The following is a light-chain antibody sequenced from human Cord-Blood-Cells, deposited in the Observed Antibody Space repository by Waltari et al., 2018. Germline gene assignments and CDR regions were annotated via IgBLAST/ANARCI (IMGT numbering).Light chain of an antibody. V-gene: IGKV3D-11*02. Sequence: EIVLTQSPATLSLSPGERATLSCRASQSVSSYLAWYQQKPGQAPRLLIYDASNRATGIPARFSGSGPGTDFTLTISSLEPEDFAVYYCQQRSNWDTFGPGTKVDIK. J-gene: IGKJ3*01. CDR3: QQRSNWDT. CDR1: QSVSSY. CDR2: DAS.